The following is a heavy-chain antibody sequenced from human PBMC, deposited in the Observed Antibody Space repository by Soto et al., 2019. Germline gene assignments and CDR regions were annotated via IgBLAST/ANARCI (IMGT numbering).Heavy chain of an antibody. D-gene: IGHD6-19*01. V-gene: IGHV3-48*02. J-gene: IGHJ4*01. CDR3: ARSVEGHFDF. CDR2: ITSDERTI. CDR1: GFTFRVYS. Sequence: EVQLVESGGGLVQPGGSLGLSCSASGFTFRVYSMNWVRQAPGKGLEWVSYITSDERTIHYAVSVKGRFTISRDNAKNSVYLQMTSLRDEDTAVYYCARSVEGHFDFWGQGILVTVSS.